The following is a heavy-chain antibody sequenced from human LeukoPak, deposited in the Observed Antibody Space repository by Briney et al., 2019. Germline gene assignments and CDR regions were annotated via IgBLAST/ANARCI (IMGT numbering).Heavy chain of an antibody. V-gene: IGHV3-23*01. D-gene: IGHD4-23*01. CDR3: AKAGYGGNSGFDY. CDR2: ISGSGGST. CDR1: GFTFSSYG. J-gene: IGHJ4*02. Sequence: GGSLRLSCAASGFTFSSYGMSWVRQAPGKGLEWVSAISGSGGSTYYADSVKGRFTISRDNSKNTLYLQMNSLRAEDTAVYYCAKAGYGGNSGFDYRGQGTLVTVSS.